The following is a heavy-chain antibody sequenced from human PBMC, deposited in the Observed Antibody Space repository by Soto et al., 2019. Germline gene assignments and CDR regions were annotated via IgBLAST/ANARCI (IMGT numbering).Heavy chain of an antibody. J-gene: IGHJ6*02. D-gene: IGHD3-16*01. CDR1: GFTLSSYS. CDR2: ISSGSDTI. V-gene: IGHV3-48*02. CDR3: ARPGEGVLFYYALDV. Sequence: EVQLVASGGGLVQPGGSLRLSCVASGFTLSSYSMNWVRQAPGKGLEWISYISSGSDTIYYADSVKGRFTVSRDNAKNSLYLQMNSLRDDDTAVYYCARPGEGVLFYYALDVLGQGTTVTVSS.